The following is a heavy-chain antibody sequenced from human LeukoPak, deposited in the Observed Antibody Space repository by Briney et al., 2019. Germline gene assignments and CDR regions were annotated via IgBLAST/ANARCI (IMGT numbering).Heavy chain of an antibody. J-gene: IGHJ4*02. CDR2: INPNSGGT. V-gene: IGHV1-2*02. Sequence: GASVKVSCKASGYTFTGYYMHWVRQAPGQGLEWMGWINPNSGGTNYAQKFQGRVTMTRDTSISTAYMELSRLRSDDTAVYYCARDGRDSSGWYTPAYIDYWGQGTLVTVSS. CDR1: GYTFTGYY. D-gene: IGHD6-19*01. CDR3: ARDGRDSSGWYTPAYIDY.